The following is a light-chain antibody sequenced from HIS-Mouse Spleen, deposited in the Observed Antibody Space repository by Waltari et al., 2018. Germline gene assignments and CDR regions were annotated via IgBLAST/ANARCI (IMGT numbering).Light chain of an antibody. J-gene: IGLJ2*01. CDR1: NIGSQS. CDR2: DDS. Sequence: SYVLTQPPSVSVAPGKTARITCGGNNIGSQSVHLDQQKPGQAPVLVVYDDSDRPSGIPERFSGSNSGNTATLTISRVEAGDEADYYCQVWDSSSDHVVFGGGTKLTVL. V-gene: IGLV3-21*03. CDR3: QVWDSSSDHVV.